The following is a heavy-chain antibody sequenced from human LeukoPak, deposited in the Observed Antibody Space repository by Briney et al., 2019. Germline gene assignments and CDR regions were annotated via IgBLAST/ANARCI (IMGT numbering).Heavy chain of an antibody. CDR1: GFTFSSYW. D-gene: IGHD6-13*01. CDR3: AKDQGPIAATRYFDY. CDR2: IKQDGSEK. Sequence: GGSLRLSCAASGFTFSSYWMSWVRQAPGKGLEWVANIKQDGSEKYYVDSVKGRFTISRDNSKNTLYLQMNSLRAEDTAVYYCAKDQGPIAATRYFDYWGQGTLVTVSS. V-gene: IGHV3-7*01. J-gene: IGHJ4*02.